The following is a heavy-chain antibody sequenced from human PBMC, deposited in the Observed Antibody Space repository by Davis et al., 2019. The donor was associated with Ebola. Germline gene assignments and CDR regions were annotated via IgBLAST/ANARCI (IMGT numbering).Heavy chain of an antibody. D-gene: IGHD5-12*01. J-gene: IGHJ4*02. V-gene: IGHV6-1*01. Sequence: SQTLSLTCAISGDSVSSNSAAWNWIRQSPSRGLEWLGRTYYRSKLYTEYAISVKSRVTINPDPSKNQFSLQLNSVTPEDTAVYYCARGTWPYFDHWGQGTLVTVSS. CDR1: GDSVSSNSAA. CDR2: TYYRSKLYT. CDR3: ARGTWPYFDH.